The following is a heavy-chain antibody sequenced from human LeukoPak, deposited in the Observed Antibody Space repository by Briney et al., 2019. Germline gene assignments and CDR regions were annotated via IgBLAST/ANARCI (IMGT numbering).Heavy chain of an antibody. CDR1: GFTFTFSRYG. CDR3: AREGDYYSVDV. V-gene: IGHV3-33*01. CDR2: NWSAGGNK. J-gene: IGHJ6*02. Sequence: GGSLRLSCAASGFTFTFSRYGMHWVRQAPGKGLEWVAVNWSAGGNKYYSDSVKGRFTISRDNSKNTLFLQMNSLRAEDTAVYFCAREGDYYSVDVWGQGTTVTVSS. D-gene: IGHD3-16*01.